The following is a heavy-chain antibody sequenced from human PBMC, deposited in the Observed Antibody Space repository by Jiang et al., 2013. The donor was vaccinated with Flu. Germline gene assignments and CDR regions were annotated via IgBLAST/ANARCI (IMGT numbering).Heavy chain of an antibody. D-gene: IGHD4/OR15-4a*01. Sequence: QLVESGAEVKKPGSSVKVSCKASGDSLNKYAISWVRQAPGQGLEWVAVISYDGTNKYYRDSVRGRFTISRDNSKNTVDLQMDSQRPEDTAVYYCARGLTGATIDYWGQGTLVTVSS. V-gene: IGHV3-30*16. CDR1: GDSLNKYA. CDR3: ARGLTGATIDY. J-gene: IGHJ4*02. CDR2: ISYDGTNK.